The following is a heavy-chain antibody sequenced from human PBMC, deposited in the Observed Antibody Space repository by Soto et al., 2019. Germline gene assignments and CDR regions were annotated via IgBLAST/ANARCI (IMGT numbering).Heavy chain of an antibody. CDR1: GGSFSGYY. J-gene: IGHJ6*01. Sequence: QVQLQQWGAGLLKPSETLSLTCAVYGGSFSGYYWSWIRQPPGKGMEWIGEINHSGSTHYNPSLKSRVALSVDTSKNQFSLNLSSVTAADTAVYYCARDEYSSASPDYYGMDVW. CDR2: INHSGST. V-gene: IGHV4-34*01. D-gene: IGHD6-6*01. CDR3: ARDEYSSASPDYYGMDV.